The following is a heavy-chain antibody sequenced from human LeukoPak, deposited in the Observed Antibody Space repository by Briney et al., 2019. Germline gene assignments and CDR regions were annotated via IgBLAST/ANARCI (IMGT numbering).Heavy chain of an antibody. V-gene: IGHV4-59*01. CDR2: IYYSGYT. CDR1: GGSIRSYY. D-gene: IGHD2-2*01. Sequence: SETLSLTCTVSGGSIRSYYWSWIRQPPGKGLEWIGYIYYSGYTNYNPSLKSRVTISVDTSKNQFSLKLSSVTAADTAVYYCARDRTPADYWGQGTLVTVSS. J-gene: IGHJ4*02. CDR3: ARDRTPADY.